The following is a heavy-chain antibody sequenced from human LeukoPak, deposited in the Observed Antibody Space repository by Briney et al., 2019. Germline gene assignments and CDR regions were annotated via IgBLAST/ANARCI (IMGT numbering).Heavy chain of an antibody. V-gene: IGHV4-59*01. J-gene: IGHJ4*02. CDR2: IYYSGST. CDR1: GGSISSYY. D-gene: IGHD3-3*01. CDR3: ARVSRSWSGYYPYYFDY. Sequence: SETLSLTCTVSGGSISSYYWSWIRQPPGKGLEWLGYIYYSGSTNYNPSLKSRVTISVDTSKNQFSLKLSSVTAADTAVYYCARVSRSWSGYYPYYFDYWGQGTLVTVSS.